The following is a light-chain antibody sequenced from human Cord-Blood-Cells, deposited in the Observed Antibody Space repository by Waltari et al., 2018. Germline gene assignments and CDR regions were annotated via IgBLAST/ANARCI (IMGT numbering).Light chain of an antibody. J-gene: IGLJ1*01. V-gene: IGLV2-23*02. Sequence: QSALTQPASVSGSHGQSITISCTGTSSDVGGYNYVSWYQQHPGKAPKLMIYDVSKRPSGVSNRFSGSKSGNTASLTISGLQAEDEADYYCCSYAGSSTYVFGTGTKVTVL. CDR3: CSYAGSSTYV. CDR2: DVS. CDR1: SSDVGGYNY.